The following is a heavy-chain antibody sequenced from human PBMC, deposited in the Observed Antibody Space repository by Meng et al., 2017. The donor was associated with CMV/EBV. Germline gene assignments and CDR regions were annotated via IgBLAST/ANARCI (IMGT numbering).Heavy chain of an antibody. J-gene: IGHJ6*02. CDR3: ARDLLAARRGYYYGMDV. CDR1: GFTFSSYE. Sequence: GGSLRLSCAASGFTFSSYEMNWARQAPGKGLEWVSYISSSGSTIYYADSVKGRFTISRDNAKNSLYLQMNSLRAEDTAVYYCARDLLAARRGYYYGMDVWGQGTTVTVSS. V-gene: IGHV3-48*03. CDR2: ISSSGSTI. D-gene: IGHD6-6*01.